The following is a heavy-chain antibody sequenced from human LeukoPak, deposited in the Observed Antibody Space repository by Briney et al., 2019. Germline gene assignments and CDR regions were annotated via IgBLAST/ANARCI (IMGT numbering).Heavy chain of an antibody. CDR2: IYYSGST. J-gene: IGHJ4*02. CDR1: GGSISSGGYC. Sequence: SETLSLTCTVSGGSISSGGYCWSWIRQHPGKGLEWIGYIYYSGSTYYNPSLKSRVTISVDTSKNQFSLKLSSVTAADTAVYYCARDSNQLLDYWGQGTLVTVSS. CDR3: ARDSNQLLDY. V-gene: IGHV4-31*03. D-gene: IGHD2-2*01.